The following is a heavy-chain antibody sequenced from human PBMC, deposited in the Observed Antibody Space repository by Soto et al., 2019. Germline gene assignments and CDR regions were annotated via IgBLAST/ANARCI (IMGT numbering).Heavy chain of an antibody. D-gene: IGHD3-22*01. CDR2: IYYSGST. J-gene: IGHJ4*01. CDR1: GGSISSGGYY. Sequence: LSLTCTVSGGSISSGGYYWSWIRQHPGKGLEWIGYIYYSGSTYYNPSLKSRVTISVDTSKNQFSLKLSSVTAADTAVYYCTTDSYFTLKLVRFDYWGLRTLVTVSS. V-gene: IGHV4-31*03. CDR3: TTDSYFTLKLVRFDY.